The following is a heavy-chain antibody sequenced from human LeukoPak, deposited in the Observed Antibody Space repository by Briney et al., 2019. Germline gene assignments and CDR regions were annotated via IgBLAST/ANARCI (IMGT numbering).Heavy chain of an antibody. D-gene: IGHD3-3*01. CDR3: ARGEGGVYDFWSGYYYFDY. Sequence: GASVKVSCKASGYTFTSYYMHWVRQAPGQGLEWMGIINPSGGSTSYAQKFQGRVTMTRNTSISTAYMELSSLRSEDTAVYYCARGEGGVYDFWSGYYYFDYWGQGTLVTVSS. J-gene: IGHJ4*02. CDR1: GYTFTSYY. V-gene: IGHV1-46*01. CDR2: INPSGGST.